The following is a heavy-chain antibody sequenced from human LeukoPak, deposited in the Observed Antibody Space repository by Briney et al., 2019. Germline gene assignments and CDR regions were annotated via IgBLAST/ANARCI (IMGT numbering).Heavy chain of an antibody. Sequence: GGSLRLSCVTSGFTFTNHWMSWVRQARGKGLEWVANIREDGGHTNYVDSVKGRFTISRHNSKNTLYLQMSSLRAKDTAVYYCARGDYYYYYYMDVWGKGTTVTISS. CDR3: ARGDYYYYYYMDV. J-gene: IGHJ6*03. CDR2: IREDGGHT. V-gene: IGHV3-7*01. CDR1: GFTFTNHW.